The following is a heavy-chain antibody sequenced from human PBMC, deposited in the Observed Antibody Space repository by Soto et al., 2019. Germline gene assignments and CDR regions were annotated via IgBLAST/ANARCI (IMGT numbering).Heavy chain of an antibody. Sequence: ASVKVSCKASGYTFTSYGISWVRQAPGQGLEWMGWISAYNGNTNYAQKLQGRVTVTTDTSTSTAYMELRGLRSDDTAVYYCARDTTEQQLVSPPLYYYGMDVWGQGTTVTVSS. D-gene: IGHD6-13*01. CDR2: ISAYNGNT. V-gene: IGHV1-18*01. CDR1: GYTFTSYG. CDR3: ARDTTEQQLVSPPLYYYGMDV. J-gene: IGHJ6*02.